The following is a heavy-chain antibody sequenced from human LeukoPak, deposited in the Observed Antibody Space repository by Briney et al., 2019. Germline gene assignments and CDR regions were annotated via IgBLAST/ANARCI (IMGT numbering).Heavy chain of an antibody. D-gene: IGHD2-15*01. J-gene: IGHJ4*02. CDR1: GGSISSSSYY. CDR3: ARYCSGGSCRGAFDY. V-gene: IGHV4-39*07. Sequence: SSETLSLTCTVSGGSISSSSYYWGWIRQPPGKGLEWIGSIYYSGSTYYNPSLKSRVTISVDTSKNQFSLKLSSVTAADTAVYYCARYCSGGSCRGAFDYWGQGTLVTVSS. CDR2: IYYSGST.